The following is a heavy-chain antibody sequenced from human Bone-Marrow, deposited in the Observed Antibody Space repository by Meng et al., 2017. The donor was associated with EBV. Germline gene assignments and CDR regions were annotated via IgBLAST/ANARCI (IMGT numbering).Heavy chain of an antibody. CDR3: ASESGRGFTPDY. Sequence: QVQVGQSGAKGKKPGSSVKVSCWTSGGTFNSDAVSWVRQAPGQGLEWMGGLIPMSGAPHYAQKFQGRVTITADESTSTHYMDLSNLRSDDTAMYYCASESGRGFTPDYWGQGTLVTVSS. V-gene: IGHV1-69*01. CDR1: GGTFNSDA. D-gene: IGHD3-10*01. J-gene: IGHJ4*02. CDR2: LIPMSGAP.